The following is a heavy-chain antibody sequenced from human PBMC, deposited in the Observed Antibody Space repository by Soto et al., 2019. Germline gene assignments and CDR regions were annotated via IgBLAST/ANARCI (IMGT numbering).Heavy chain of an antibody. D-gene: IGHD2-15*01. CDR2: IYHSGAT. J-gene: IGHJ5*02. Sequence: PSETLSLTCAVSGVSISNSNWWSWVRQAPGKGLEWLGEIYHSGATNYNPSFESRITVSVDKSKNSFSLKLTSVTAADTAVYYCARPFDCGGGRCFNPPWFDPWGQGTLVTVSS. CDR3: ARPFDCGGGRCFNPPWFDP. V-gene: IGHV4-4*02. CDR1: GVSISNSNW.